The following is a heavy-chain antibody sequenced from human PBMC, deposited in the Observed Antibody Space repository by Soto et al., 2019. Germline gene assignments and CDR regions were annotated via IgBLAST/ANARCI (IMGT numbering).Heavy chain of an antibody. D-gene: IGHD2-15*01. CDR3: ARRFSLIGGNRPPIFDY. J-gene: IGHJ4*02. CDR1: GYSFTSYW. Sequence: GESLKISCEASGYSFTSYWIGWVRQMPGKGLEWMGSIYPYDSATRYSPSFQGQFTISADKSISTAYLQWGSLKASDTAMYYCARRFSLIGGNRPPIFDYWGQGTLVTVSS. CDR2: IYPYDSAT. V-gene: IGHV5-51*01.